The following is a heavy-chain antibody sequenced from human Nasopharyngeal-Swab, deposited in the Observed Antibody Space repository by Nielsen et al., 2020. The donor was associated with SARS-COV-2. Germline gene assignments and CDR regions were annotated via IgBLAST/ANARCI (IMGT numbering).Heavy chain of an antibody. CDR2: IIPILGTA. Sequence: SVKVSCKASGGTFSSYAISWVRQAPGQGLEWMGRIIPILGTANYAQKFQGRVTITADKSTSTAYMELSSLRSEDTAVYYCASWSITGTTTLGYYYYGMDVWGQGTTVTVSS. CDR3: ASWSITGTTTLGYYYYGMDV. V-gene: IGHV1-69*04. D-gene: IGHD1-7*01. J-gene: IGHJ6*02. CDR1: GGTFSSYA.